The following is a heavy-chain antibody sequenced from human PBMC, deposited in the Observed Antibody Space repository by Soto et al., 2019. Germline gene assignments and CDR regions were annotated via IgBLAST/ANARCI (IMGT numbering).Heavy chain of an antibody. CDR1: GYTFIHYY. V-gene: IGHV1-46*01. J-gene: IGHJ4*02. CDR3: ARSLLQGAF. CDR2: INPNGGST. D-gene: IGHD3-16*01. Sequence: QVQLVQSGAEVKKPGASVKISCKASGYTFIHYYIHWVRQAPGQGLEWMAIINPNGGSTNYAQKFQGRVTVTSDTSPTTVSMELNSLESDDTAVYFFARSLLQGAFWGQGTLVTVSS.